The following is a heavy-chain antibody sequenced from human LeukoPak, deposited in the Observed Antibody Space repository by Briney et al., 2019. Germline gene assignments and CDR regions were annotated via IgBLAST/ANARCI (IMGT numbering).Heavy chain of an antibody. CDR2: ISSSSSYI. Sequence: GGSLRLSCAASGFTFSSYSMNWVRQAPGKGLEWVSSISSSSSYIYYADSVKGRFTISRDNTKNSLYLQMNSLRAKDTAVYYCARESNYGYGMDVWGQGTTVTVSS. CDR1: GFTFSSYS. CDR3: ARESNYGYGMDV. D-gene: IGHD3-10*01. V-gene: IGHV3-21*01. J-gene: IGHJ6*02.